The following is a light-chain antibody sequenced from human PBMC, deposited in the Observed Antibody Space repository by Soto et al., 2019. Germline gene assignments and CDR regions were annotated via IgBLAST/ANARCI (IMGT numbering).Light chain of an antibody. CDR3: NSYTRSTKYV. Sequence: QSALAQPASVSGSPGQSITVSCTGTSSDVGAYDYVSWYQHHPGKAPKLIIYEVTNRPSGVSNRFSGSKSGNTASLTISGLQAEDEADYYCNSYTRSTKYVFGTGTKVIVL. V-gene: IGLV2-14*01. CDR1: SSDVGAYDY. CDR2: EVT. J-gene: IGLJ1*01.